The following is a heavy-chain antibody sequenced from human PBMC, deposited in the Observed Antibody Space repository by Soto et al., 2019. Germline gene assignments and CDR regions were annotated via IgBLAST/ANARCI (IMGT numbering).Heavy chain of an antibody. CDR1: RYGFASYY. CDR3: ARDMSVAGHHDAFDI. Sequence: GASVKVSCKESRYGFASYYMHWVRQAPGQGLEWMGIINPSGGSTSYAQKFQGRVTMTRDTSTSTVYMELSSLRSEDTAVYYCARDMSVAGHHDAFDIWGTGTMVTVS. D-gene: IGHD6-19*01. J-gene: IGHJ3*02. CDR2: INPSGGST. V-gene: IGHV1-46*03.